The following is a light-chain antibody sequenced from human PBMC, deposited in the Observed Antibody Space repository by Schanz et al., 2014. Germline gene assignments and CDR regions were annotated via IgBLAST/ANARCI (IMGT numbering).Light chain of an antibody. V-gene: IGKV3-20*01. CDR2: AAS. CDR3: QQYGTSPLT. CDR1: QSVSSSN. J-gene: IGKJ2*01. Sequence: EVVLTQSPAILSLSAGERATLSCRASQSVSSSNLAWYQQKPGQAPRLLIYAASSRATGIPDRFSGAGSGTDFTLTISRLEPEDLSVYYCQQYGTSPLTFGQGTKREIK.